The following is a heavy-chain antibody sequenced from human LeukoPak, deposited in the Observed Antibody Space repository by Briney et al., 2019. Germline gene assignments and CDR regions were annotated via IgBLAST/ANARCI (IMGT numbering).Heavy chain of an antibody. CDR3: AKDLESSSYYYDTRGYPFDY. V-gene: IGHV3-74*01. J-gene: IGHJ4*02. CDR1: GITFSSYW. D-gene: IGHD3-22*01. CDR2: INTQGTYT. Sequence: GGSLRLSCAVSGITFSSYWMHWVRQDPGRGLLWVSRINTQGTYTNYADSVKGRFTISRDNSNNTLFLHLKSLRAEDTAVYYCAKDLESSSYYYDTRGYPFDYWGQGTLVTVSS.